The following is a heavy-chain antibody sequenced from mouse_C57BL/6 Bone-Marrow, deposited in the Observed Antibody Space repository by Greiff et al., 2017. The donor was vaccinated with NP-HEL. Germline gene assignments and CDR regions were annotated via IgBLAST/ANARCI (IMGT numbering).Heavy chain of an antibody. D-gene: IGHD1-1*01. CDR3: ARGDYYGSSYRSWFAY. CDR2: IYPGDGDT. J-gene: IGHJ3*01. Sequence: QVQLQQSGAELVKPGASVKISCKASGYAFSSYWMNWVKQRPGKGLEWIGQIYPGDGDTNYNGKFKGKATLTEDKSSSTAYMQLSSLTSEDSAVYFCARGDYYGSSYRSWFAYWGQGTLVTVSA. V-gene: IGHV1-80*01. CDR1: GYAFSSYW.